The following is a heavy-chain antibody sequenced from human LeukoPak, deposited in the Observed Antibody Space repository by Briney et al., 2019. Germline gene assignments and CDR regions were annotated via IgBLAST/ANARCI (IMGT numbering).Heavy chain of an antibody. CDR3: ARGGRDYYGSGSYYHGY. D-gene: IGHD3-10*01. CDR2: IIPIFGTA. CDR1: GGTFSSYA. J-gene: IGHJ4*02. Sequence: GASVKVSCKASGGTFSSYAISWVRQAPGQGLEWMGGIIPIFGTANYAQKFQGRVTITADESTSTAYMELSSLRSEDTAVYYCARGGRDYYGSGSYYHGYWGQGTLVTVSS. V-gene: IGHV1-69*13.